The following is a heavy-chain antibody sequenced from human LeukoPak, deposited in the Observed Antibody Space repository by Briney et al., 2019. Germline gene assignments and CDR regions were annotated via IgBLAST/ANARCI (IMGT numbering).Heavy chain of an antibody. CDR3: TTRGSSGGYYFDY. V-gene: IGHV3-15*01. J-gene: IGHJ4*02. CDR1: GFTFSNAW. D-gene: IGHD2-15*01. CDR2: IKSKTDGGTA. Sequence: GGSLTLSCAASGFTFSNAWMSWVRQAPGEGLEWVGRIKSKTDGGTADYAAPVKGRFSISRDDSKNTLALQMNSLKTEDTAVYYCTTRGSSGGYYFDYWGQGTLVTVSS.